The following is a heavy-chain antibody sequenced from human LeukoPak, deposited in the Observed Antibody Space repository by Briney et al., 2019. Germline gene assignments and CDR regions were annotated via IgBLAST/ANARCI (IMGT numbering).Heavy chain of an antibody. CDR3: ARDLGLRGVTNWFDP. D-gene: IGHD3-10*01. J-gene: IGHJ5*02. CDR1: GGTFSSYA. V-gene: IGHV1-69*04. CDR2: IIPILGIA. Sequence: SVKVSCKASGGTFSSYAISWVRQAPGQGLEWMGRIIPILGIANYAQKFQGRVTITADKSTSTAYMELSSLRSEDTAVYYCARDLGLRGVTNWFDPWGQGTLVTVSS.